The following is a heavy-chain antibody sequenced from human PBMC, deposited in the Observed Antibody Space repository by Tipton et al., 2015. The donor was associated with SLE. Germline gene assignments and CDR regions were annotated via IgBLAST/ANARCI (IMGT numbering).Heavy chain of an antibody. Sequence: SLRLSCAASGFIVSNFGIQWVRQAPGKGLEWVALTWNDGSKEYYADSVKGRFTISRDNSKNTLYLQMNSLRAEDTAVYYCALGSGWFSYYYMDVWGKGTTVTVSS. D-gene: IGHD6-19*01. CDR2: TWNDGSKE. CDR1: GFIVSNFG. V-gene: IGHV3-33*08. CDR3: ALGSGWFSYYYMDV. J-gene: IGHJ6*03.